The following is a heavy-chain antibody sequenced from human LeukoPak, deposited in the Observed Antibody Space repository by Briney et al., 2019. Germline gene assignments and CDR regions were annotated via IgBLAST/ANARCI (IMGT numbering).Heavy chain of an antibody. CDR3: ASAHYDILTGYFDY. CDR1: GYSISSGYY. CDR2: IYHSGST. Sequence: PSETLSLTCAVSGYSISSGYYWGWIRQPPGKGLEWIGSIYHSGSTYYNPSLKSRVTISVDTSKNQFSLKLSSVTAADTAVYYCASAHYDILTGYFDYWGQGTLVTVSS. J-gene: IGHJ4*02. V-gene: IGHV4-38-2*01. D-gene: IGHD3-9*01.